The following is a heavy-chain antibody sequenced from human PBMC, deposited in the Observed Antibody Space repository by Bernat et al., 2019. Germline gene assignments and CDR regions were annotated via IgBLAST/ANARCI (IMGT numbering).Heavy chain of an antibody. J-gene: IGHJ6*02. CDR1: GYTFSSYT. V-gene: IGHV1-69*09. Sequence: QVQLVQSGAEVKKPGASVKVSCKASGYTFSSYTISWVRQAPGQGLEWMGRIIPILGIANYAQKFQGRVTITADKSTSTAYMELSSLRSEDTAVYYCARALAYCGGDCYPPDYYYYGMDVWGQGTTVTVSS. CDR2: IIPILGIA. CDR3: ARALAYCGGDCYPPDYYYYGMDV. D-gene: IGHD2-21*02.